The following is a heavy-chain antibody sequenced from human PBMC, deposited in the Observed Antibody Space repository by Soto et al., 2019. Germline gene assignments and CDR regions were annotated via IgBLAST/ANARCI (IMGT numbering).Heavy chain of an antibody. Sequence: GGSLRLSCAGSGFTVSSHDMSWVRQAPGKGLEWVSVLYRGGSRYYADSVKGRFTISRDNSKSILYLQMNSLRAEDTAVYYCARDFKDLTNFYYYGMDLWGQGTTVTAP. D-gene: IGHD3-9*01. CDR3: ARDFKDLTNFYYYGMDL. J-gene: IGHJ6*02. V-gene: IGHV3-53*01. CDR1: GFTVSSHD. CDR2: LYRGGSR.